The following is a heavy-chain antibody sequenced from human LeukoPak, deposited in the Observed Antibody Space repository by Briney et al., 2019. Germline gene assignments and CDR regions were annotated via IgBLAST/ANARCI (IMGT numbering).Heavy chain of an antibody. V-gene: IGHV4-34*01. Sequence: PSETLSLTCAVYGGSFSGYYWSWIRQPPGKGLEWIGEINHSGSTNYNPSLKSRVTISVDTSKNQFSLKLSSVTAADTAVYYCVSGQVVTANLYYRGQGTLVTVSS. CDR3: VSGQVVTANLYY. CDR1: GGSFSGYY. D-gene: IGHD2-21*02. CDR2: INHSGST. J-gene: IGHJ4*02.